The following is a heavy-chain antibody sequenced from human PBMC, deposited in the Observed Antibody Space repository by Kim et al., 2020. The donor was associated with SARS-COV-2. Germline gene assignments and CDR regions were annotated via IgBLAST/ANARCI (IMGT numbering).Heavy chain of an antibody. V-gene: IGHV4-59*01. D-gene: IGHD2-2*02. CDR2: IYYSGST. CDR3: ARVKVVPAAIRYYYYYYMDV. J-gene: IGHJ6*03. Sequence: SETLSLTCTVSGGSISSYYWSWIRQPPGKGLEWIGYIYYSGSTNYNPSLKSRVTISVDTSKNQFSLKLSSVTAADTAVYYCARVKVVPAAIRYYYYYYMDVWGKGTTVTVS. CDR1: GGSISSYY.